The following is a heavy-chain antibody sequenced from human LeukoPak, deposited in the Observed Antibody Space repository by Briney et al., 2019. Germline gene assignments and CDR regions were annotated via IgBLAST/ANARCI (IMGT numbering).Heavy chain of an antibody. D-gene: IGHD2-21*01. Sequence: SETLSLTCTVSGGSISSYYWSWIRQPAGKGLEWIGRIYTSGSTNYNPSLKSRVTMSVDTSKNQFSLKLSSVTAADTAVYYCARAYCGGDCYSGHYYYYYMDVWGKGTTVTVSS. CDR2: IYTSGST. V-gene: IGHV4-4*07. CDR1: GGSISSYY. CDR3: ARAYCGGDCYSGHYYYYYMDV. J-gene: IGHJ6*03.